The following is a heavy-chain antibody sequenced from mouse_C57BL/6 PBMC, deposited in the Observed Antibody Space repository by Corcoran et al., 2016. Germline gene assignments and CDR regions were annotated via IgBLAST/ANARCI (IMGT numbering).Heavy chain of an antibody. D-gene: IGHD1-1*01. CDR1: GYSITSGYY. Sequence: DVQLQESGPGLVKPSQSLSLTCSVTGYSITSGYYWNWIRQFPGNKLEWMGYISYDGSNNYNPSLKNRISITRDTSKNQFFLKLNSVTTEDTATYYCASNLITTVVATEFDYWGQGTTLTVSS. V-gene: IGHV3-6*01. CDR3: ASNLITTVVATEFDY. CDR2: ISYDGSN. J-gene: IGHJ2*01.